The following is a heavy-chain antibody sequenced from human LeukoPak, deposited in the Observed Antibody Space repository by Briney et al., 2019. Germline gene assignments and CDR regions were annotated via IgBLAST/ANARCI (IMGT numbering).Heavy chain of an antibody. Sequence: GGSLRLSCAASGFTFSSYAMSWVRQAPGKGLEWVSAISGSGGSTYYADSVKGRFTISRDNSKNTLYLQMNSLRAEDTAVYYCAENSADSRAYYFDYWGQGTLVTVSS. J-gene: IGHJ4*02. CDR3: AENSADSRAYYFDY. CDR1: GFTFSSYA. D-gene: IGHD1-7*01. CDR2: ISGSGGST. V-gene: IGHV3-23*01.